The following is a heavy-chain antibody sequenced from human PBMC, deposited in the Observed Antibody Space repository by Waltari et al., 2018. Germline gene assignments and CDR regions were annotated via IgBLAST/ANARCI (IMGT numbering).Heavy chain of an antibody. V-gene: IGHV1-2*06. J-gene: IGHJ4*02. D-gene: IGHD4-17*01. CDR2: SNPNTGYT. CDR1: GYTFTGYY. Sequence: QVHLVQSGAEVTKPGASVKVSCKASGYTFTGYYIQWVRRVPGQGLEWRGLSNPNTGYTNHAQKFHGRVTLSRDTSINTAYMELSMLKSDDTAVYYCARDLGSDYGNRDYWGQGTLVTVPS. CDR3: ARDLGSDYGNRDY.